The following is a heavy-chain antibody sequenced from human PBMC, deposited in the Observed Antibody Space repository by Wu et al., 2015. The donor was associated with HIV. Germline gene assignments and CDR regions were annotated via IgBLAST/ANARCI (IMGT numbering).Heavy chain of an antibody. D-gene: IGHD3-22*01. J-gene: IGHJ5*02. V-gene: IGHV1-2*02. CDR2: INPNSGGT. Sequence: QVQLVQSGAEVKKPGASVKVSCKASGYTFSGYFMHWVRQAPGQGLEWMGWINPNSGGTNYAQKFQGRVTMTRDTSISTAYMELSRLRSDDMAVYYCARDSDYYDTSGPNWFRPVGRREPGHRLL. CDR3: ARDSDYYDTSGPNWFRP. CDR1: GYTFSGYF.